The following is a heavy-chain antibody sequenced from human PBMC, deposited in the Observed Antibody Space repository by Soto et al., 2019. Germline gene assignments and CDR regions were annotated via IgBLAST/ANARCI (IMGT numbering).Heavy chain of an antibody. V-gene: IGHV1-2*02. CDR2: INPNSGGT. Sequence: SVKVSCKASGYTFSDYYIHWVRQAPGQGLEWMGWINPNSGGTKYAPKFQGGVAMTRDTSITTAYMELSRLRSGDTAVYYCAREPATAKPEGVDFWGQGTLVTVSS. D-gene: IGHD1-1*01. CDR1: GYTFSDYY. J-gene: IGHJ4*02. CDR3: AREPATAKPEGVDF.